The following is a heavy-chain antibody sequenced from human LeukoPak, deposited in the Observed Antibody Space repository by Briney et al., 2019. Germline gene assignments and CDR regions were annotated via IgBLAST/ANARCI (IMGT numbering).Heavy chain of an antibody. D-gene: IGHD1-26*01. CDR3: ARESGDRPGLPVR. J-gene: IGHJ4*02. CDR2: INSDGSIT. V-gene: IGHV3-74*01. Sequence: GGSLRLSCAASGFTFTTYWMHWVRQAPGKGLVWVSHINSDGSITSYAVSVKGRLTNSRDDSRNTLLLQINNWRIVDTDRYYCARESGDRPGLPVRWGQGTLVTVSS. CDR1: GFTFTTYW.